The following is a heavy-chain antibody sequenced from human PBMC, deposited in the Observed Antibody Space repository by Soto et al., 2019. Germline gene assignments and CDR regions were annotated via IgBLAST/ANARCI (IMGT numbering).Heavy chain of an antibody. CDR1: GGSISSYY. CDR2: IYYSGST. CDR3: ARHARGGYCSGGSCLDPTAEICDY. J-gene: IGHJ4*02. V-gene: IGHV4-59*08. D-gene: IGHD2-15*01. Sequence: PSETLSLTCPVSGGSISSYYWSWIRQPPGKGLEWIGYIYYSGSTNYNPSLKSRVTISVDTSKNQFSLKLSSVTAADTAVYYCARHARGGYCSGGSCLDPTAEICDYWGQGTLVTVSS.